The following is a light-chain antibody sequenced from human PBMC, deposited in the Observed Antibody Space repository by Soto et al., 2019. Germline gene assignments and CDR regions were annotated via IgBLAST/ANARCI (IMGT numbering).Light chain of an antibody. CDR1: SSDVGNYDY. CDR3: CLHSSSTTFYV. J-gene: IGLJ1*01. CDR2: EVT. V-gene: IGLV2-14*01. Sequence: QSALTQPASVSGSPGQSITISCTGSSSDVGNYDYVSWYQQHPDKAPKLMIYEVTHRPSGVSNRFSGSKSGNTASLTISGLQAEDEADYYCCLHSSSTTFYVFGTGTKLTVL.